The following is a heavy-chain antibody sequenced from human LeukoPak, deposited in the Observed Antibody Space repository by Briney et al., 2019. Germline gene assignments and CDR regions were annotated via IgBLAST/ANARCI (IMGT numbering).Heavy chain of an antibody. CDR2: ISTYNGDT. J-gene: IGHJ4*02. CDR1: GYSFTSYG. Sequence: ASVKVSCKASGYSFTSYGISWVRQAPGQGLEWMGWISTYNGDTNYAQKLQGRVTMTTDTSTSTAYMELRSLRSDDTAVYYCARHYCSVDECYGVFDYWGQGTLVTVSS. V-gene: IGHV1-18*01. CDR3: ARHYCSVDECYGVFDY. D-gene: IGHD2-15*01.